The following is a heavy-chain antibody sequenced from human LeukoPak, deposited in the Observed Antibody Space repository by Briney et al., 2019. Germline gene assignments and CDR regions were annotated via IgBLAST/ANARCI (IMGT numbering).Heavy chain of an antibody. CDR2: ISGSGGST. J-gene: IGHJ4*02. CDR3: AKDDHYGSGSYWGSFDY. CDR1: GFTFSSYA. V-gene: IGHV3-23*01. Sequence: GGSLRLSCAASGFTFSSYAMSWVRQAPGKGLEWVSAISGSGGSTYYADSVKGRFTISRDNSKNTLYLQMNSLRAEDTGVYYCAKDDHYGSGSYWGSFDYWGQGTLVTVSS. D-gene: IGHD3-10*01.